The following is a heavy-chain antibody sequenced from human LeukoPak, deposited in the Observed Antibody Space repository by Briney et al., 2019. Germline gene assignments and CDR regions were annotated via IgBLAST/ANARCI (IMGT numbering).Heavy chain of an antibody. J-gene: IGHJ5*02. CDR1: GFIFSQYS. CDR3: ARDAGNSGYGCDL. V-gene: IGHV3-48*01. D-gene: IGHD5-12*01. CDR2: IRSSSET. Sequence: GGSLRLSCAASGFIFSQYSMNWVRQAPGKGLEWVSHIRSSSETFYADSVKGRFTISRDNARNSLYLQMNSLRGEDTAIYYCARDAGNSGYGCDLWGQGTLVTVSS.